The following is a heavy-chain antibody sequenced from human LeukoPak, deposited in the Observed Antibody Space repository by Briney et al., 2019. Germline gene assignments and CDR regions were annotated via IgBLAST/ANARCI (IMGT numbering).Heavy chain of an antibody. V-gene: IGHV4-59*08. CDR1: GGSISSYY. Sequence: PSETLSLTCTVSGGSISSYYWSWIRQPPGKGLEWIGYIYYSGSTNYNPSLKSRVTISVDTSKTQFSLKLSSVTAADTAVYYCASTYYYGSGSYFPGAFDIWGQGTMVTVSS. CDR3: ASTYYYGSGSYFPGAFDI. J-gene: IGHJ3*02. D-gene: IGHD3-10*01. CDR2: IYYSGST.